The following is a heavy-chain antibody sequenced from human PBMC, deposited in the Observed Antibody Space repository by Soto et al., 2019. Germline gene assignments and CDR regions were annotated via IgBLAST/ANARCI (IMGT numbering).Heavy chain of an antibody. CDR3: ARDSSYYYDSSGYPDY. V-gene: IGHV1-2*04. D-gene: IGHD3-22*01. CDR2: INPNSGGT. J-gene: IGHJ4*02. CDR1: GYTFTGYY. Sequence: ASVKVSCKASGYTFTGYYMHWVRQAPGQGLEWMGWINPNSGGTNYAQKFQGWVTMTRDTSISTAYMELSRLRSDDTAVYYCARDSSYYYDSSGYPDYWGQGTLVTVSS.